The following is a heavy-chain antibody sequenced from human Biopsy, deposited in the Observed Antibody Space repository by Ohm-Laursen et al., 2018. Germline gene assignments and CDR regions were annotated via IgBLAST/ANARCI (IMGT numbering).Heavy chain of an antibody. D-gene: IGHD3-10*01. CDR2: ITSMTSST. V-gene: IGHV3-21*01. CDR1: GFTFSSYA. CDR3: ARWYGDLFYYYNGMDV. J-gene: IGHJ6*02. Sequence: SLRLSCAASGFTFSSYAMNWVRQAPGKGLEWVSSITSMTSSTYYADSVKGRVTISRDNANNSVSLQMNNLRADDTAVYYCARWYGDLFYYYNGMDVWGQGTTVTVSS.